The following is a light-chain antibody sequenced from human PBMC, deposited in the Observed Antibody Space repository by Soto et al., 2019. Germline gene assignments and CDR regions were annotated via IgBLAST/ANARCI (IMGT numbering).Light chain of an antibody. CDR3: QQYDTFPLS. J-gene: IGKJ4*01. CDR2: DAS. CDR1: QSVLYSSNNKNY. V-gene: IGKV4-1*01. Sequence: DIVMTQSPDSLAVSLGERATINCKSSQSVLYSSNNKNYLAWYQQKPGKAPKLLIYDASNLETGGPSRFSGSGSGTDFTLTISSLQPEDIATYYCQQYDTFPLSFGGGTKVDIK.